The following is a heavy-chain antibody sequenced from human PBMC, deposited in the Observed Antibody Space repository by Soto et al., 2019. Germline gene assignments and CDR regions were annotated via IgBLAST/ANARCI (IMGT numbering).Heavy chain of an antibody. Sequence: PGGSLRLSCAASGFTFSIYSMSWVRQAPGKGLEWVGRIKSKTDGGTTDYAAPVKGRFTISRDDSKNTLYLQMNSLKTEDTAVYYCTTGSRGAARRLYYYGMDVWGQGTTVTVSS. J-gene: IGHJ6*02. D-gene: IGHD6-6*01. CDR2: IKSKTDGGTT. CDR1: GFTFSIYS. V-gene: IGHV3-15*01. CDR3: TTGSRGAARRLYYYGMDV.